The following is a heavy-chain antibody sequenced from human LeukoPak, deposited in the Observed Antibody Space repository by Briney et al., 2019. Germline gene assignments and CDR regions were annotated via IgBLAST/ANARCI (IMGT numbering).Heavy chain of an antibody. CDR1: GGSISSSSYY. J-gene: IGHJ4*02. CDR3: ATVVSTYYLDY. V-gene: IGHV4-39*01. CDR2: IYYSGST. Sequence: SETLSLTCTVSGGSISSSSYYWGWIRQPPGKGLEWIGSIYYSGSTYYNPSLKSRVTISVDTSKNQYSLKLSSLTAADTAVYYCATVVSTYYLDYWGQGTLVTVSS. D-gene: IGHD2-2*01.